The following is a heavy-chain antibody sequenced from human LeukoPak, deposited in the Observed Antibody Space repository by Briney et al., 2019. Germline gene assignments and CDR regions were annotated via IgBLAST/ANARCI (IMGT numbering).Heavy chain of an antibody. J-gene: IGHJ4*02. CDR3: ARDSMTIEAPR. D-gene: IGHD6-6*01. Sequence: PSETLSLTCAVSGDSISSTNWWSWVRQPPGKGLEWIGRIYHSGSTNYNPSLKSRVTISVDTSKNQFSLKLTSVTAADTAVYYCARDSMTIEAPRWGQGTLVTVSS. CDR2: IYHSGST. V-gene: IGHV4-4*02. CDR1: GDSISSTNW.